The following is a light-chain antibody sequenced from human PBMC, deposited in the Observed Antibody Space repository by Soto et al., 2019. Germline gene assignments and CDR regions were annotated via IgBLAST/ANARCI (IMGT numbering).Light chain of an antibody. CDR1: SSNIGAGYD. CDR3: QSYDSSLSRGV. CDR2: GNS. Sequence: QLVLTQPPSVSGAPGQRVTISCTGSSSNIGAGYDVHWYQQLPGTAPKLLIYGNSNRPSGVPDRFSGSKSGTSASLAITGLQAEDEADYYCQSYDSSLSRGVFGTGTKVTVL. V-gene: IGLV1-40*01. J-gene: IGLJ1*01.